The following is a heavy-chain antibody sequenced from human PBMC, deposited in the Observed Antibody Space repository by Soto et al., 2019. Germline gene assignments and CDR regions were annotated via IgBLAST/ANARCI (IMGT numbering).Heavy chain of an antibody. CDR1: GASISSYY. V-gene: IGHV4-59*01. CDR3: VREHNWNYDY. Sequence: QVQLQESGPGLVKASETLSLTCTVSGASISSYYWSWIRQPPGKGLEWIGYIYHSGRTNHNPSLKSRVTISVDTSKNQFSLRLTSVNPADTAVYYCVREHNWNYDYWGQGTLVTVSS. CDR2: IYHSGRT. J-gene: IGHJ4*02. D-gene: IGHD1-7*01.